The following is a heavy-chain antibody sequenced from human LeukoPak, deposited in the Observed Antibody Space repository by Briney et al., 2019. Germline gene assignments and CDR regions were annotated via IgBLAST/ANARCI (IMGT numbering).Heavy chain of an antibody. CDR3: ARALQTLDYPYKSGSGILDY. J-gene: IGHJ4*02. Sequence: GGSLTLSCAASGFTFSSYAMHWVRQAPGKGLEWGADISYDGSNKYYADSVKGRFTISRDNSKNTRYLQMNSLRAEDTAVYYCARALQTLDYPYKSGSGILDYWGQGTLVTVSS. CDR2: ISYDGSNK. CDR1: GFTFSSYA. D-gene: IGHD3-10*01. V-gene: IGHV3-30-3*01.